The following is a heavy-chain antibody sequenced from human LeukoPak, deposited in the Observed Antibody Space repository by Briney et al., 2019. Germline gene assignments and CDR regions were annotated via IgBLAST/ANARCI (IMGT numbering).Heavy chain of an antibody. Sequence: GGSLRLSCAASGFSFSSYSMNWVRQAPGKGLEWVSSISSSSSYVYYADSVRGRVTISRDNSKNTLYLQMNNLKTEDTAAYYCARGQHRVTYSDDAFDIWGQGTMVTVSS. J-gene: IGHJ3*02. CDR3: ARGQHRVTYSDDAFDI. V-gene: IGHV3-21*01. CDR2: ISSSSSYV. D-gene: IGHD4-11*01. CDR1: GFSFSSYS.